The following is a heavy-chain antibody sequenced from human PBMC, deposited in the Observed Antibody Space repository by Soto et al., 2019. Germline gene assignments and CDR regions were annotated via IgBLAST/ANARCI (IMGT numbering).Heavy chain of an antibody. Sequence: GESLKISCKGSGYSFTSYWIGWVRQMPGKGLEWMGIIYPGDSDTRYSPSFQGQVTISADKSISTAYPQWSSLKASDTAMYYCARQGGSSWYSYYYYYGMDVWGQGTTVTVSS. CDR1: GYSFTSYW. J-gene: IGHJ6*02. CDR3: ARQGGSSWYSYYYYYGMDV. CDR2: IYPGDSDT. V-gene: IGHV5-51*01. D-gene: IGHD6-13*01.